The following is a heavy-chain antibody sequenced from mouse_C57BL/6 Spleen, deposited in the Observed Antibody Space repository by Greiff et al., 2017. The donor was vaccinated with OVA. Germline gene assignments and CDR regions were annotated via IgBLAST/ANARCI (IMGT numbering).Heavy chain of an antibody. V-gene: IGHV1-53*01. Sequence: QVQLQQPGTELVKPGASVKLSCTASGYTFTSYWLHWVKQRPGQGLEWIGNINPSNGGTNYNEKFKSKATLTVAKSSSTAYLQLSSLTSEASAVYYCARDTVGARYFDYWGQGTTLTVAS. D-gene: IGHD1-1*01. CDR2: INPSNGGT. CDR3: ARDTVGARYFDY. J-gene: IGHJ2*01. CDR1: GYTFTSYW.